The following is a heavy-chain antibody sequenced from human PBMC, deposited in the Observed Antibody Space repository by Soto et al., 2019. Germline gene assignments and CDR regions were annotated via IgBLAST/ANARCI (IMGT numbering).Heavy chain of an antibody. D-gene: IGHD6-19*01. V-gene: IGHV4-39*01. CDR3: SKHNTGITVAGYVSFDR. CDR1: GASISSTNYY. Sequence: QLQLQESGPGLVKPSETLSLTCTVSGASISSTNYYWDWLRQSPGEGQDWFGGIYYSGSSYYCPSVKSRVTISVDTSKYQFSLRLTSVTAADTALYYCSKHNTGITVAGYVSFDRWGQGTLVTVSS. CDR2: IYYSGSS. J-gene: IGHJ4*02.